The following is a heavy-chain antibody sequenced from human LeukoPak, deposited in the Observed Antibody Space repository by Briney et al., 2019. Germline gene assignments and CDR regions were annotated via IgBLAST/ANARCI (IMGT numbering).Heavy chain of an antibody. D-gene: IGHD6-19*01. CDR3: AKDWGYASGTFFVN. CDR1: GFTIRSSA. V-gene: IGHV3-30*18. J-gene: IGHJ4*02. Sequence: PGGSLRLSCAVSGFTIRSSAMHWIRQAPGPGLERVAVISSDGRDKYYADSVKSRFTISRDNSKKKLSVQKDSLVTEDTAVYYCAKDWGYASGTFFVNWGQGTLVTVSS. CDR2: ISSDGRDK.